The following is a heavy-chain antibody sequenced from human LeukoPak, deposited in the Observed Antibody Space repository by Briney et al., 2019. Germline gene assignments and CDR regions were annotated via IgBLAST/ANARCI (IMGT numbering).Heavy chain of an antibody. Sequence: PSETLSLTCAVYGGSFSGYYWSWIRQPPGKGLEWIGEINHSGSTNYNPSLKSRVTISVDTSKNQFSLKLSSVTAADTAVYYCARLRVRYCSSTSCYRGPIDYWGQGTLVAVSS. V-gene: IGHV4-34*01. D-gene: IGHD2-2*02. CDR2: INHSGST. CDR3: ARLRVRYCSSTSCYRGPIDY. J-gene: IGHJ4*02. CDR1: GGSFSGYY.